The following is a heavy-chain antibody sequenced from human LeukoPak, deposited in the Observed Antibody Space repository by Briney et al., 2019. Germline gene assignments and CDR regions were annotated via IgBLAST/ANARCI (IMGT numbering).Heavy chain of an antibody. CDR3: ARRGYYDSGGYYFDY. V-gene: IGHV4-59*01. Sequence: SETLSLTCTVSGGSISSYYWSWIRQPPGKGLEWIGYIYYSGSTNYNPSLKSRVTISVDTSKNQFSLKLSSVTAADTAVYYCARRGYYDSGGYYFDYWGQGTLVTVSS. J-gene: IGHJ4*02. D-gene: IGHD3-22*01. CDR1: GGSISSYY. CDR2: IYYSGST.